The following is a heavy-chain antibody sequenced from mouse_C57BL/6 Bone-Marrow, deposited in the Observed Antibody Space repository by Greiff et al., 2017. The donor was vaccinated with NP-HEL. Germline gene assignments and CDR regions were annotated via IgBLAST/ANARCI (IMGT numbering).Heavy chain of an antibody. CDR3: ARGTYDYDRGGGFAY. D-gene: IGHD2-4*01. CDR1: GYTFTSYW. CDR2: LDPSDSYT. J-gene: IGHJ3*01. V-gene: IGHV1-50*01. Sequence: QVQLQQPGAELVKPGASVKLSCKASGYTFTSYWMQWVKQRPGQGLEWIGELDPSDSYTNYNQKFKGKATLTVATSSSTAYMQLSILTSEDSAVYYCARGTYDYDRGGGFAYWGQGTLVTVSA.